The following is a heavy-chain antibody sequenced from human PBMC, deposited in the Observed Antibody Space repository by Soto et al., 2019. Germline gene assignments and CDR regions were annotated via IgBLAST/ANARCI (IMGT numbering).Heavy chain of an antibody. CDR3: ARAGIAVAGPARYYYMDV. D-gene: IGHD6-19*01. J-gene: IGHJ6*03. Sequence: GGSLRLSCAASGFTFSSYWMHWVRQAPGKGLVWVSRINSDGSSTSYADPVKGRFTISRDNAKNTLYLQMNSLRAEDTAVYYCARAGIAVAGPARYYYMDVWGKGTTVTVSS. CDR2: INSDGSST. CDR1: GFTFSSYW. V-gene: IGHV3-74*01.